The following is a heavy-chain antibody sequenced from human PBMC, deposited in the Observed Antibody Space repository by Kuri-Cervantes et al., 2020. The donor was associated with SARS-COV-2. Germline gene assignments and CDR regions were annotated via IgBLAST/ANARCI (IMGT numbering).Heavy chain of an antibody. CDR1: GGSFSGYY. V-gene: IGHV4-34*01. Sequence: SETLSLTCTVYGGSFSGYYWSWIRQPPGKGLEWIGKINHSGSTNYNPSLSSRVTISVDMSQNQFSLRLSSVTAADTAMYYCARGREGVVPATILGLGYFLYFSMDVWGKGTSVTVSS. D-gene: IGHD2-2*01. J-gene: IGHJ6*03. CDR3: ARGREGVVPATILGLGYFLYFSMDV. CDR2: INHSGST.